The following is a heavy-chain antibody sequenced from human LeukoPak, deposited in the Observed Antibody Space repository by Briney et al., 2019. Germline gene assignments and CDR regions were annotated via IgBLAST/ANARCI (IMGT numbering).Heavy chain of an antibody. D-gene: IGHD3-16*01. CDR1: GFTFSSYA. J-gene: IGHJ4*02. Sequence: GGSLRLSCAASGFTFSSYAMSWVRQAPGKGLEWVSAISGSGGSTYYADSVKGRSTISRDNAKNSLYLQTNSLRAEDTAVYYCARGSGWVKYWGQGTLVTVSS. V-gene: IGHV3-23*01. CDR3: ARGSGWVKY. CDR2: ISGSGGST.